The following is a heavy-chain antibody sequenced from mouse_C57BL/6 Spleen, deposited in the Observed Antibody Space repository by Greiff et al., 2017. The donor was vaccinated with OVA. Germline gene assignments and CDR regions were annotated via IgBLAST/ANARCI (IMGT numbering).Heavy chain of an antibody. D-gene: IGHD2-10*01. J-gene: IGHJ2*01. CDR2: INPNYGTT. CDR3: AREEAYYGNYVPFDY. CDR1: GYSFTDYN. V-gene: IGHV1-39*01. Sequence: LVESGPELVKPGASVKISCKASGYSFTDYNMNWVKQSNGKSLEWIGVINPNYGTTSYNQKFKGKATLTVDQSSSTAYMQLNSLTSEDSAVYYCAREEAYYGNYVPFDYWGQGTTLTVSS.